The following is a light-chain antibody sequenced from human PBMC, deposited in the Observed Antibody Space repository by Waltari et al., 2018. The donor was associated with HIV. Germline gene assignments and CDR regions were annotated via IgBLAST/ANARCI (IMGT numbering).Light chain of an antibody. CDR3: CSYAGSYTR. J-gene: IGLJ2*01. CDR2: DVS. CDR1: SSDVGGYNY. V-gene: IGLV2-11*01. Sequence: QSALTQPRSVSGSPGQSVTFSCTGTSSDVGGYNYVSWYQQHPGKAPKLMIYDVSKRPSGVPDRFSGSKSGNTASLTISRLQAEDEADYYCCSYAGSYTRFGGGTKLTVL.